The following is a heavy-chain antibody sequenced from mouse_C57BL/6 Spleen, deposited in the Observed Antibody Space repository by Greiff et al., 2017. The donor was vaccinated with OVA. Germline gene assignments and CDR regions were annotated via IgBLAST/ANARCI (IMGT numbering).Heavy chain of an antibody. CDR3: ARLGTTVVAPFDY. CDR1: GFTFSSYG. D-gene: IGHD1-1*01. Sequence: EVQGVESGGDLVKPGGSLKLSCAASGFTFSSYGMSWVRQTPDKRLEWVATISSGGSYTYYPDSVKGRFTISRDNAKNTLYLQMSSLKSEDTAMYYCARLGTTVVAPFDYWGQGTTLTVSS. J-gene: IGHJ2*01. CDR2: ISSGGSYT. V-gene: IGHV5-6*01.